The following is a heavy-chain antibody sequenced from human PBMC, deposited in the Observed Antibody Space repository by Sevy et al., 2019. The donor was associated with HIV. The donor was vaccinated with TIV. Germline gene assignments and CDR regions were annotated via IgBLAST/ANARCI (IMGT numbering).Heavy chain of an antibody. V-gene: IGHV3-49*03. Sequence: GGSLRLSCTPSRFTSGDYILTWFRQAPGKGLEWVGFIRSKTYGGTTEYAASVKGRITISRDDSKNIAYLRMNSLKTEDTAVYYCTRTSYYYDSGSYFGMDVWGQGTTVTVSS. CDR2: IRSKTYGGTT. J-gene: IGHJ6*02. CDR3: TRTSYYYDSGSYFGMDV. D-gene: IGHD3-10*01. CDR1: RFTSGDYI.